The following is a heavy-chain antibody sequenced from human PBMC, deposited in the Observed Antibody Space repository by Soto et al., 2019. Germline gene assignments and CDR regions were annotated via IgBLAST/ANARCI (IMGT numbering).Heavy chain of an antibody. V-gene: IGHV4-39*01. CDR1: GGSISSSSYY. Sequence: SETLSLTCTVSGGSISSSSYYWGWIRQPPGKGLEWIGSIYYSGSTYYNPSLKSRVTISVDTSKNQFSLKQSSVTAADTAVYYCARLTGSGSYYYYYYMDVWGKGTTVTVSS. J-gene: IGHJ6*03. CDR3: ARLTGSGSYYYYYYMDV. D-gene: IGHD3-10*01. CDR2: IYYSGST.